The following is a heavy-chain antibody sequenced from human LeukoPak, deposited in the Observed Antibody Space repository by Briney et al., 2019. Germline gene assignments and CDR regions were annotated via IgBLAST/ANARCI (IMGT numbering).Heavy chain of an antibody. Sequence: AETLSLTCAVYGGSFSGYYWSWIRQPPGKGLEWIGEINHSGSTNYNPSLKSRVTMSIDTSKNQFSLKLTSVTAADTAVYYCARGSSSWLIRFDYWGQGILVTVSS. CDR1: GGSFSGYY. D-gene: IGHD6-13*01. J-gene: IGHJ4*02. CDR3: ARGSSSWLIRFDY. CDR2: INHSGST. V-gene: IGHV4-34*01.